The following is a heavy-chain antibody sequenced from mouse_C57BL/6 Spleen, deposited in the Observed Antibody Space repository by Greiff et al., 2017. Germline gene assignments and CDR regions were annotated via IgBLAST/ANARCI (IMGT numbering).Heavy chain of an antibody. V-gene: IGHV5-17*01. D-gene: IGHD1-1*01. Sequence: EVMLVESGGGLVKPGGSLKLSCAASGFTFSDYGMHWVRQAPEKGLEWVAYISSGSSTIYYAATVKGRFTLSRDNAKNTLFLQMTSLRSEDTAMDYCASPHYGSSLAGFAYWGQGTLVTVSA. CDR2: ISSGSSTI. J-gene: IGHJ3*01. CDR3: ASPHYGSSLAGFAY. CDR1: GFTFSDYG.